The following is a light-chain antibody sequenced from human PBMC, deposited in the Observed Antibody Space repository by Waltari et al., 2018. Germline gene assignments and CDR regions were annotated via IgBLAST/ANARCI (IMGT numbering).Light chain of an antibody. CDR1: QTFSNTY. CDR3: HQSGTSPRT. CDR2: AAS. J-gene: IGKJ1*01. V-gene: IGKV3-20*01. Sequence: EIVLTQSPGTLSLSPGERATLSCRATQTFSNTYLAWYQQKPGQPPRLLIYAASTRATGIPDRFSGSGSGTDFALTINRLEPEDSAVYYCHQSGTSPRTFGQGTKVEIK.